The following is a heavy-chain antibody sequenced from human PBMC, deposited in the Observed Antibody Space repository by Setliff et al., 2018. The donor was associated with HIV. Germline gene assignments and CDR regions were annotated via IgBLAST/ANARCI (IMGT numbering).Heavy chain of an antibody. D-gene: IGHD2-8*01. CDR3: ATEMMYAQGSFDY. CDR2: FDPEDAEA. J-gene: IGHJ4*02. CDR1: GYTLTELS. V-gene: IGHV1-24*01. Sequence: ASVKVSCKVSGYTLTELSMLWVRQAPGKGLEWMGGFDPEDAEAIYAQRSQGRVTMTEDTSTDTAYMELSSLSSEDTAVYYCATEMMYAQGSFDYWGQGTLVTVS.